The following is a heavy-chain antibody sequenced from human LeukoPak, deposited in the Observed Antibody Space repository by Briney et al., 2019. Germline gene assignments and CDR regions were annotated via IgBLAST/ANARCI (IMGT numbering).Heavy chain of an antibody. CDR1: VVSISGGDYY. V-gene: IGHV4-30-4*02. D-gene: IGHD3-10*01. CDR2: IYYSGST. J-gene: IGHJ4*02. CDR3: ARGDYYGSGSYYVFDY. Sequence: SETLSLTCTVSVVSISGGDYYWSWIRQPPGKGLEWIGYIYYSGSTYYNPSLKSRVTISVDTSKNQFSLKLSSVTAADTAVYYCARGDYYGSGSYYVFDYWGQGILVTVSS.